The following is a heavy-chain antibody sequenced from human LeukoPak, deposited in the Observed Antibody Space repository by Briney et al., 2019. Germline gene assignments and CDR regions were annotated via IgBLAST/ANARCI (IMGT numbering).Heavy chain of an antibody. D-gene: IGHD5-18*01. J-gene: IGHJ6*03. V-gene: IGHV4-59*01. Sequence: KPSETLSLTCTVSGASISSYYWSSIRQPPGKGLEWLGYIYYSGSTNYNPSLKSRVTISVDTSKNQCSLKLSSVTAADTAVYYCARGSMDTATGGYYYYYMDVWGKGTTVTISS. CDR1: GASISSYY. CDR3: ARGSMDTATGGYYYYYMDV. CDR2: IYYSGST.